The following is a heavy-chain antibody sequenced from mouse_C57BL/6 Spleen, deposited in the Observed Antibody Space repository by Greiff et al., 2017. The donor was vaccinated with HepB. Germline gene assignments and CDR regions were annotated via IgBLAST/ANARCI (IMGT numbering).Heavy chain of an antibody. CDR2: IYPGDGDT. J-gene: IGHJ3*01. Sequence: QVQLKQSGPELVKPGASVKISCKASGYAFSSSWMNWVKQRPGKGLEWIGRIYPGDGDTNYNGKFKGKATLTANKSSSTAYMQLSSLTSEDSAVYFCAKNDGSSPWFAYWGQGTLVTVSA. D-gene: IGHD1-1*01. CDR1: GYAFSSSW. CDR3: AKNDGSSPWFAY. V-gene: IGHV1-82*01.